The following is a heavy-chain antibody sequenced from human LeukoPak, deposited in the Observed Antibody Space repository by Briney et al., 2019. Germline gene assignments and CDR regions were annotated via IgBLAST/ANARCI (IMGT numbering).Heavy chain of an antibody. V-gene: IGHV3-30*18. CDR3: AKAGPVVGVRGPPAYYGMDV. J-gene: IGHJ6*04. D-gene: IGHD3-10*01. CDR2: ISYDGSNK. CDR1: GFTFSSYG. Sequence: PGGSLRLSCAAYGFTFSSYGMHWVRQAPGKGLEWVAVISYDGSNKYYADSVKGRFTISRDNSKNTLYLQMNSLRAEDTAVYYCAKAGPVVGVRGPPAYYGMDVWGKGTTVTVSS.